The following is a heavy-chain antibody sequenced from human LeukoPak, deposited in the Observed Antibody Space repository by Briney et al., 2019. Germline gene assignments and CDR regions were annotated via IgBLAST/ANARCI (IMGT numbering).Heavy chain of an antibody. D-gene: IGHD5-24*01. CDR2: ISAYNGNT. J-gene: IGHJ4*02. CDR3: ARDHGLGATTRNFDY. Sequence: RASVKVSCKASGYTFTSYGISWVRQAPGQGLEWMGWISAYNGNTNYAQKLQGRVTMTTDTSTSTAYMELRSLRSDDTAVYYCARDHGLGATTRNFDYWGQGTLVTVSS. CDR1: GYTFTSYG. V-gene: IGHV1-18*01.